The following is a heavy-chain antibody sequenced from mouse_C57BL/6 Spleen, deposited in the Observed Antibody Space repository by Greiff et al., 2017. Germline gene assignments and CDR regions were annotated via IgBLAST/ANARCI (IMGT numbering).Heavy chain of an antibody. Sequence: QVQLQQPGAELVKPGASVKLSCKASGYTFTSYWMHWMKQRPGQGLEWIGMIHPNSGSTNYNEKFKSKATLTVDKSSSTAYMQLSSLTSEDSAVYYCARRRSSVLGYFDVWGTGTTVTVSS. CDR1: GYTFTSYW. CDR3: ARRRSSVLGYFDV. CDR2: IHPNSGST. D-gene: IGHD1-3*01. J-gene: IGHJ1*03. V-gene: IGHV1-64*01.